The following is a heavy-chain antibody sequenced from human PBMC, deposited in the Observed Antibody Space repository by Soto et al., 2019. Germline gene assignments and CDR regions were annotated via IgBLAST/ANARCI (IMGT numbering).Heavy chain of an antibody. D-gene: IGHD2-15*01. Sequence: WASVKVSCKASGYTFTSYGISWVRQAPGQGLEWMGWISAYNGNTNYAQKLQGRVTMTTDTSTSTAYMELRSLRSDDTAVYYCARDNIVVVVAATPGDGMDVWGQGTTVTVSS. CDR1: GYTFTSYG. J-gene: IGHJ6*02. CDR2: ISAYNGNT. CDR3: ARDNIVVVVAATPGDGMDV. V-gene: IGHV1-18*01.